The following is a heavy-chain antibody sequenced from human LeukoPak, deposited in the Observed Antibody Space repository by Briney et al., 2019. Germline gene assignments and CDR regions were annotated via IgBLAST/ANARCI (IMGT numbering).Heavy chain of an antibody. D-gene: IGHD3-3*01. CDR3: ARETYYDFWSEGGAFDI. Sequence: PGGSLRLSGGASGFTFSSYSMNWVRQAPGKGLEWVSSISSSSSYIYYADSVKGRFTISRDNAKNSLYLQMNSLRAEDTAVYYCARETYYDFWSEGGAFDIWGQGTMVTVSS. CDR2: ISSSSSYI. CDR1: GFTFSSYS. V-gene: IGHV3-21*01. J-gene: IGHJ3*02.